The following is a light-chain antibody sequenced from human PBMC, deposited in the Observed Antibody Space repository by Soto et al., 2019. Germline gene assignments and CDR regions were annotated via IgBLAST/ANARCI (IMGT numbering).Light chain of an antibody. J-gene: IGKJ4*01. V-gene: IGKV3-11*01. CDR1: QSVSSY. CDR2: DAS. Sequence: EIVLTQSPATLSLSPAERATLYCRASQSVSSYLAWYQQKPGQAPRLLIYDASNRATGIPARFSGSGSGTDFTLSICSVEPDDFADYYCQQRSDWPSTFGGGTKVLIK. CDR3: QQRSDWPST.